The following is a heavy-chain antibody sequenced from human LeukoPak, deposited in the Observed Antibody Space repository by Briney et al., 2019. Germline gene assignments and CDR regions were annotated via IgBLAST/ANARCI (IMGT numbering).Heavy chain of an antibody. D-gene: IGHD4-11*01. CDR3: ATSTVAKYDY. Sequence: GGSLRLSCAASGFTVSSNYMSWVRQAPGKGLEWVSAISGSGDSTFNSDSVKGRFTISRDNSKNTLYLQMNSLRAEDTALYYCATSTVAKYDYWGQGTLVAVSS. CDR1: GFTVSSNY. V-gene: IGHV3-23*01. CDR2: ISGSGDST. J-gene: IGHJ4*02.